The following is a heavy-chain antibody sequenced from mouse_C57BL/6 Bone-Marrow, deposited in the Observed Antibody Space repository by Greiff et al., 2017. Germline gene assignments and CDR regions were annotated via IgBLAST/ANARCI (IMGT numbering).Heavy chain of an antibody. J-gene: IGHJ2*01. CDR1: GFNIKDDY. V-gene: IGHV14-4*01. Sequence: VQLQQSGAELVRPGASVKLSCTASGFNIKDDYMHWVKQRPEHGLDWIGWIDPENGDTEYASKFQGKATITADTSSNTAYLQLSSLTSEDTAVYYCTTGGYDEDYCDYWGQGTTLTVSS. CDR3: TTGGYDEDYCDY. CDR2: IDPENGDT. D-gene: IGHD2-2*01.